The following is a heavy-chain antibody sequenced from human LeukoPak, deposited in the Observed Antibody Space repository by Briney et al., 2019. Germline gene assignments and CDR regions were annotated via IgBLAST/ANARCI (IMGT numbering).Heavy chain of an antibody. Sequence: GGSLRLSCAASGFTFSSYWMSWVRQAPRKGLEWVANIKQDGSEKYYVDSVKGRFTISRDNAKNSLYLQMNSLRAEDTAVYYCARVGSSGWYVRDFDYWGQGTLVTVSS. CDR3: ARVGSSGWYVRDFDY. CDR1: GFTFSSYW. J-gene: IGHJ4*02. V-gene: IGHV3-7*01. CDR2: IKQDGSEK. D-gene: IGHD6-19*01.